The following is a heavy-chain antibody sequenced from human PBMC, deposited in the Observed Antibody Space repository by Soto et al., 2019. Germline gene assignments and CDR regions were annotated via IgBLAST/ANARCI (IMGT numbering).Heavy chain of an antibody. V-gene: IGHV1-69*04. CDR3: AREVSGYSFDY. Sequence: SVKVSCKASGGTFSSYTISWVRQAPGQGLEWMGRIIPILGIANYAQKFQGRVTITADKSTSTAYMELSSLRSEDTAVYYCAREVSGYSFDYWGQGTLVTVSS. CDR2: IIPILGIA. J-gene: IGHJ4*02. D-gene: IGHD5-12*01. CDR1: GGTFSSYT.